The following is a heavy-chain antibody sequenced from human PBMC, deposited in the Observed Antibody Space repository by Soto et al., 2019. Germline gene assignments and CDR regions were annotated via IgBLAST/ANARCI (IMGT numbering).Heavy chain of an antibody. Sequence: QVQLVQSGAEVKKPGSSVKVSCKASGGTFSSYAISWVRQAPGQGLEWMGGIIPIFGTAIYAQKFQGRVTFAAVAPSSAACLDRRVPGPEGAAGDYGAVGGDYGLSRSCCVPWGQGHLVTVSS. CDR2: IIPIFGTA. V-gene: IGHV1-69*12. J-gene: IGHJ5*02. CDR3: AVGGDYGLSRSCCVP. CDR1: GGTFSSYA. D-gene: IGHD4-17*01.